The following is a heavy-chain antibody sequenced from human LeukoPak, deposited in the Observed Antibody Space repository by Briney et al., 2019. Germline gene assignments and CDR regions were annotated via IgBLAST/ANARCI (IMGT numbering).Heavy chain of an antibody. J-gene: IGHJ5*02. Sequence: ASVKVSCKASGYTFTSYGISWVRQAPGQGLEWMGIINPSGGSTSYAQKFQGRVTMTRDTSTSTVYMELSSLRSEDTAVYYCARVGLAYYYDSSGYWFDPWGQGTLVTVSS. CDR2: INPSGGST. CDR3: ARVGLAYYYDSSGYWFDP. V-gene: IGHV1-46*01. D-gene: IGHD3-22*01. CDR1: GYTFTSYG.